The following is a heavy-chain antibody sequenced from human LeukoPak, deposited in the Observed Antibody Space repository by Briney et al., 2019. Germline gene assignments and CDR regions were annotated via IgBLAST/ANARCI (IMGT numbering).Heavy chain of an antibody. CDR2: IRYDGSDE. J-gene: IGHJ4*02. V-gene: IGHV3-30*02. D-gene: IGHD3-3*01. Sequence: GGSLRLSCAASGFTFTSYGMHWVRQAPGKGLEWVAFIRYDGSDEYNGDSVRGRFTISRDNAKNSLYLQMNSLRAEDMALYYCAKDGGTIFSLYYFDYWGQGTLVTVSS. CDR1: GFTFTSYG. CDR3: AKDGGTIFSLYYFDY.